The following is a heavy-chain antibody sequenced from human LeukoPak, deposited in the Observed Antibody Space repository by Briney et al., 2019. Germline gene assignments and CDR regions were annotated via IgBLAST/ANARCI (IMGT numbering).Heavy chain of an antibody. CDR3: AKVLKAYYFGSGSYPFDH. CDR1: GFTFSSSA. D-gene: IGHD3-10*01. CDR2: INNVGSHT. Sequence: PGGSLRLSCAASGFTFSSSAMNWVRQAPGKGLEWVSSINNVGSHTYYAGSVRGRFTISRDNAKNSLYLQMNSLRAEDTAVYYCAKVLKAYYFGSGSYPFDHWGQGTLVTVSS. V-gene: IGHV3-21*04. J-gene: IGHJ4*02.